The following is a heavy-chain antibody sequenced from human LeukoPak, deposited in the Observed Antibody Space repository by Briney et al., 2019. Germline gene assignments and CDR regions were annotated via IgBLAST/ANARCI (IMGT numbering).Heavy chain of an antibody. J-gene: IGHJ4*02. Sequence: SGGSLRLSCTAAGFSLSMYWMSWVRQAPGKGLEWVANIRSDGVEKYYVDSVRGRFTISTDTAKNTLYLQMNSLRADDMAVYYCAREFTGYGNTDYWGQGTLVTVSS. CDR3: AREFTGYGNTDY. V-gene: IGHV3-7*03. D-gene: IGHD5-12*01. CDR1: GFSLSMYW. CDR2: IRSDGVEK.